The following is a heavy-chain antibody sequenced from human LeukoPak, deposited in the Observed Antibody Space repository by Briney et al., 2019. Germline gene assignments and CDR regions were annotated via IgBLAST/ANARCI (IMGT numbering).Heavy chain of an antibody. J-gene: IGHJ6*04. V-gene: IGHV5-51*01. Sequence: GESLKISCKGSGYSFTSYWIGWVRQMPGKGLEWMGIIYPGDSDTRYSPSSQGQVTISADKSISTAYLQWSSLKASDTAMYYCARSLLWFGGLSGMDVWGKGTTVTVSS. D-gene: IGHD3-10*01. CDR3: ARSLLWFGGLSGMDV. CDR2: IYPGDSDT. CDR1: GYSFTSYW.